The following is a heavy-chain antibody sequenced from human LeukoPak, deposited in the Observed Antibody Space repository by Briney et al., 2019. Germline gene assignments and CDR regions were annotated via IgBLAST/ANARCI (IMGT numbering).Heavy chain of an antibody. CDR2: ISAYNGNT. Sequence: ASVKVSCKASGYTFTSYGISWVRQAPGQGLEWMGWISAYNGNTNYAQKLQGRVTITADESTSTAYMELSSLRSEDTAVYYCARAHDEWLLYYFDYWGQGTLVTVSS. CDR1: GYTFTSYG. V-gene: IGHV1-18*01. J-gene: IGHJ4*02. D-gene: IGHD3-3*01. CDR3: ARAHDEWLLYYFDY.